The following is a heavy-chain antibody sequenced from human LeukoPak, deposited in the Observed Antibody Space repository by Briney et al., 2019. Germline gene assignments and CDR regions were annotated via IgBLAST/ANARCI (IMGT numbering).Heavy chain of an antibody. CDR2: VYASGST. Sequence: SQTLSLTCAVSGDSIIIGGYYWSWIRQPAGKGLEWIGRVYASGSTNYNPSFEGRVSISVDRSKNQFSLRLTSVTAADTAMYYCARDRRYASSNYYYFYMDVRGTGTPVTVSS. CDR3: ARDRRYASSNYYYFYMDV. CDR1: GDSIIIGGYY. J-gene: IGHJ6*03. D-gene: IGHD6-6*01. V-gene: IGHV4-61*02.